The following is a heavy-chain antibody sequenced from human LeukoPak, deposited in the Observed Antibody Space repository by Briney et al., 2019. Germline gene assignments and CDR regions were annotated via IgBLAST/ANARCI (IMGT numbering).Heavy chain of an antibody. J-gene: IGHJ4*02. D-gene: IGHD6-19*01. CDR2: IWYDGSNK. V-gene: IGHV3-33*01. CDR3: ARDSSGWFDY. CDR1: GFTLSSYG. Sequence: GGSLKLSCAASGFTLSSYGMHWVRQAPGKGLEWVAVIWYDGSNKYYADSVKGRFTISRDNSKNTLYLQMNSLRAEDTAVYYCARDSSGWFDYWGQGTLVTVSS.